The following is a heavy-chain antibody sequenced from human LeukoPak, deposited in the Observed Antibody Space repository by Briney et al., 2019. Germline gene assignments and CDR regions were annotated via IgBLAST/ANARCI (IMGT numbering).Heavy chain of an antibody. CDR3: ASPPTVTNGFPGYYYYYYMDV. CDR2: IYYSGST. Sequence: PSETLSLTCTVSGGSISSSSYYWGWIRQPPGKGLEWIGSIYYSGSTYYNPSLKSRVTISVDTSKNQFSLKLSSVTAADTAVYYCASPPTVTNGFPGYYYYYYMDVWGKGTTVTVSS. V-gene: IGHV4-39*07. J-gene: IGHJ6*03. D-gene: IGHD4-17*01. CDR1: GGSISSSSYY.